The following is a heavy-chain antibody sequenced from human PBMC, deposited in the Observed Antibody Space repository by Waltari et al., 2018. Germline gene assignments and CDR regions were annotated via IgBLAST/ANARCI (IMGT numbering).Heavy chain of an antibody. Sequence: EVQLVESGGGLVKPGGSLRLSCAASGFTFNSAWMTWVRQAPGKGLEWVGRIKTKTDGGTIDYAAPVKDGFTISRDDSKNTLYLEMNSLKIEDTAVYYCTAGSPFHYWGQGALVTVSS. J-gene: IGHJ4*02. V-gene: IGHV3-15*01. CDR1: GFTFNSAW. CDR2: IKTKTDGGTI. CDR3: TAGSPFHY. D-gene: IGHD6-19*01.